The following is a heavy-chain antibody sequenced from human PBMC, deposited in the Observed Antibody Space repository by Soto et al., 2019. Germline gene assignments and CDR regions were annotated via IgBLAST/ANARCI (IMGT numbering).Heavy chain of an antibody. D-gene: IGHD6-19*01. CDR2: ISGCGGSA. CDR3: AKADGQQWLIPHLDN. J-gene: IGHJ4*02. V-gene: IGHV3-23*01. CDR1: GFNFKKFA. Sequence: EVQLLESGGGVVQPGGSLRLSCVASGFNFKKFAMAWVRQAAGEWLEWVSGISGCGGSASYADSVKGRFSIARDDSKNTVFLQLNSLSVEDTAQYYCAKADGQQWLIPHLDNWGQGTLVTVS.